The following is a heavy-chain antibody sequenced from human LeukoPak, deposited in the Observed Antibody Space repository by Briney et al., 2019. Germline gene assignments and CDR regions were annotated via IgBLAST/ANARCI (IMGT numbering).Heavy chain of an antibody. CDR3: ARGGVSWELLTWFDP. Sequence: SETLSLTCTVSGNSISSGYYWGWIRQPPGKGLEWIGSIYHSGSTYYNPSLKSRVTISVDTSKNQFSLKLSSVTAADTAVYYCARGGVSWELLTWFDPWGQGTLVTVSS. J-gene: IGHJ5*02. CDR1: GNSISSGYY. V-gene: IGHV4-38-2*02. CDR2: IYHSGST. D-gene: IGHD1-26*01.